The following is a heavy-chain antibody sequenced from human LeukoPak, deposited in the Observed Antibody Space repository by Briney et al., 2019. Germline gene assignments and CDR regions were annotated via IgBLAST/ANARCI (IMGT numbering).Heavy chain of an antibody. Sequence: GGSLRLSCAAAGFTFSSYAMSWVRQAPGKGLEWVSSITGSSASTYYADSVKGRFTISRDNSKNTLYLQMNSLRAEDMAVYFCAKLDYYDTHWGQGTLVTVSS. CDR1: GFTFSSYA. V-gene: IGHV3-23*01. J-gene: IGHJ4*02. D-gene: IGHD3-22*01. CDR2: ITGSSAST. CDR3: AKLDYYDTH.